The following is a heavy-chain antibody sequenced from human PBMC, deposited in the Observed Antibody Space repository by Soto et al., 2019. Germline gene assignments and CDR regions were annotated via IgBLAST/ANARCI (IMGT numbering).Heavy chain of an antibody. CDR2: ISAYNGNT. CDR1: GYTFTSYA. Sequence: GASVKVSCKASGYTFTSYAMHWVRQAPGQGLEWMGWISAYNGNTNYAQKLQGRVTMTTDTSTSTAYMELRSLRSDDTAVYYCARAPRGYGSGSYRWSEYFQPWGQGTLVTVSS. D-gene: IGHD3-10*01. J-gene: IGHJ1*01. CDR3: ARAPRGYGSGSYRWSEYFQP. V-gene: IGHV1-18*01.